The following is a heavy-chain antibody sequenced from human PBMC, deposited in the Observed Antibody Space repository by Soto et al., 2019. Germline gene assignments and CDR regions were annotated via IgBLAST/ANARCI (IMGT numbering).Heavy chain of an antibody. Sequence: SVQVSCQASGGTFSSYAISWVRQAPAQGLEWMGGIISIFGTANYAQKLQGRLTLTADESTSAAYMELSELRSEDTPVYYCASSPTRGPYGLVFDYWGQGTLVTVSS. J-gene: IGHJ4*02. CDR2: IISIFGTA. CDR1: GGTFSSYA. D-gene: IGHD4-17*01. V-gene: IGHV1-69*13. CDR3: ASSPTRGPYGLVFDY.